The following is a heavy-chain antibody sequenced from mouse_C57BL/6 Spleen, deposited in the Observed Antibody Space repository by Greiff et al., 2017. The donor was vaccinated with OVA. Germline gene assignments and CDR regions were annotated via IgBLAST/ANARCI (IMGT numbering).Heavy chain of an antibody. J-gene: IGHJ2*01. CDR1: GYSFTGYF. CDR2: INPYNGDT. V-gene: IGHV1-20*01. Sequence: EVMLVESGPELVKPGDSVKISCKASGYSFTGYFMNWVMQSHGKSLEWIGRINPYNGDTFYNQKFKGKATLTVDKSSSTAHMELRSLTSEDSAVYYCARYLYGNGDYFDYWGQGTTLTVSS. D-gene: IGHD2-1*01. CDR3: ARYLYGNGDYFDY.